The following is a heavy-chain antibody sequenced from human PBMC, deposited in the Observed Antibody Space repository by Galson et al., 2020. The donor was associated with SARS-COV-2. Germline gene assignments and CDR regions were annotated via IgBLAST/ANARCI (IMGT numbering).Heavy chain of an antibody. Sequence: SQTLSLTCSVSGGFISSSSYYWGWIRQPPGKGLECIGSIYYGGSTYYNPSLKRRVTISVDTSKNQFSLKLTSVTGADTAMYYCARRGCIGGSCYGNDWYFDLWGRGTLVTVSS. D-gene: IGHD2-15*01. J-gene: IGHJ2*01. CDR1: GGFISSSSYY. CDR2: IYYGGST. V-gene: IGHV4-39*07. CDR3: ARRGCIGGSCYGNDWYFDL.